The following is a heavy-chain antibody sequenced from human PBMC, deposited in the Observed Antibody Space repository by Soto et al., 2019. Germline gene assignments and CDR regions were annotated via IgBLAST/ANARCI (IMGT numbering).Heavy chain of an antibody. Sequence: PGGSLRLSCAASGFTFSSYAMHWVRQAPGKGLEWVAVISYDGSNKYYADSVKGRFTISRDNSKNTLYLQMNSLRAEDTAVYYCARDLGSITMIVVVRPLDYWGQGTLVTVSS. CDR3: ARDLGSITMIVVVRPLDY. J-gene: IGHJ4*02. V-gene: IGHV3-30-3*01. CDR1: GFTFSSYA. D-gene: IGHD3-22*01. CDR2: ISYDGSNK.